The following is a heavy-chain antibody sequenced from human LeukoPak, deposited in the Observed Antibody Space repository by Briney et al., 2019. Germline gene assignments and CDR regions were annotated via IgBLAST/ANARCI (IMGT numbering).Heavy chain of an antibody. J-gene: IGHJ5*02. CDR1: GGSFSGYY. V-gene: IGHV4-34*01. CDR2: INHSGST. D-gene: IGHD2-2*02. Sequence: PSETLSLPCAVYGGSFSGYYWSWIRQPPGKGLDWIGEINHSGSTNYNPSPKSRVTISVDTSKNQFSLKLSSVTAADTAVYYCARGSYQLLYRGRWFDPWGQGTLVTVSS. CDR3: ARGSYQLLYRGRWFDP.